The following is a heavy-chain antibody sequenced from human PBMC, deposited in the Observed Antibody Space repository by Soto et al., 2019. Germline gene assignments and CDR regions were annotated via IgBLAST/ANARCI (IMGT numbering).Heavy chain of an antibody. CDR1: GYTFTSYA. Sequence: SCKASGYTFTSYAMHWVRQAPGKGLEWVAVISYDGSNKYYADSVKGRFTISRDNSKNTLYLQMNSLRAEDTAVYYCARDITAMVSYYYYYGMDVWGQGTTVTVSS. CDR3: ARDITAMVSYYYYYGMDV. J-gene: IGHJ6*02. D-gene: IGHD5-18*01. V-gene: IGHV3-30-3*01. CDR2: ISYDGSNK.